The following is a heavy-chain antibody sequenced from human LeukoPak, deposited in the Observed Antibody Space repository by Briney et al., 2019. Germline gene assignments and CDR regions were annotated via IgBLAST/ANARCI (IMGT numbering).Heavy chain of an antibody. V-gene: IGHV3-7*03. CDR1: GFIFSSYW. Sequence: GGSLRLSCAASGFIFSSYWMSWVRQAPGKGLEWVANINQDGSEIYYVDSVKSRFTISRDNAKNSLYLQIISLRAEDTAVYFCVKRNGYSIFEYWGQGTLVTVSS. CDR2: INQDGSEI. D-gene: IGHD5-24*01. J-gene: IGHJ4*02. CDR3: VKRNGYSIFEY.